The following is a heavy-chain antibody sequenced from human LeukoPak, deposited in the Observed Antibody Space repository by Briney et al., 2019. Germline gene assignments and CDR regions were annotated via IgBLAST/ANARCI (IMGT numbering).Heavy chain of an antibody. J-gene: IGHJ4*02. V-gene: IGHV3-9*03. Sequence: GRSLRLSCAAPGFTFDDYAMHWVRQAPGKGLEWVSGISWNSGSIGYADSVKGRFTISRDNAKNSLYLQMNSQRAEDMALYYCARSDRGYYWTPFDYWGQGTLVTVSS. CDR3: ARSDRGYYWTPFDY. CDR1: GFTFDDYA. D-gene: IGHD3-22*01. CDR2: ISWNSGSI.